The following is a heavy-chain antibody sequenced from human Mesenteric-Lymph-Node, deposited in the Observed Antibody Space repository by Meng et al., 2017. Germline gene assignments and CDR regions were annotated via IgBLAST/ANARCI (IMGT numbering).Heavy chain of an antibody. V-gene: IGHV3-7*01. Sequence: GESLKISCAASGFTFSNNWMTWVRQAPGKGLEWVANIRQDASTKNYVDSVKGRFTISRDNAKNSLYLQMNSLSSEDTAVYYCTRRQRLMGATITQPGPFDYWGQGTLVTGSS. CDR3: TRRQRLMGATITQPGPFDY. CDR1: GFTFSNNW. D-gene: IGHD1-26*01. J-gene: IGHJ4*02. CDR2: IRQDASTK.